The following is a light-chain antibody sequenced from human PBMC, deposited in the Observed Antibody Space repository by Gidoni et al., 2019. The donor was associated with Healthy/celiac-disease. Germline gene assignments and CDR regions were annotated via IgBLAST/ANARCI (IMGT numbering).Light chain of an antibody. Sequence: DIVMTQSPDSLAVSLCGRATINCKSSQSVLYSSNHQNDLAWYQQNPGQPPKLLIYWASTRESGVPDRFSGSGSGTDFTLTISSLQAEDVAVYYCQQYYSTPYTFGQGTKLEIK. CDR1: QSVLYSSNHQND. CDR2: WAS. CDR3: QQYYSTPYT. J-gene: IGKJ2*01. V-gene: IGKV4-1*01.